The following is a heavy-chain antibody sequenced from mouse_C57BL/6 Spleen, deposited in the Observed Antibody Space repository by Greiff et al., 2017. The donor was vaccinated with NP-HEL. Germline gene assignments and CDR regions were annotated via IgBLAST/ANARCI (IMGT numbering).Heavy chain of an antibody. J-gene: IGHJ2*01. D-gene: IGHD1-1*01. CDR2: IYPSDSAT. V-gene: IGHV1-61*01. CDR3: ARDGSYYFDY. Sequence: QVQLQQPGAELVRPGSSVKLSCKASGYTFTSYWMDWVKQRPGQGLEWIGNIYPSDSATHYNQKFKDKATLTVDKSSSTAYMQLSSLTSEDSAVYYCARDGSYYFDYWGQGTTLTVSS. CDR1: GYTFTSYW.